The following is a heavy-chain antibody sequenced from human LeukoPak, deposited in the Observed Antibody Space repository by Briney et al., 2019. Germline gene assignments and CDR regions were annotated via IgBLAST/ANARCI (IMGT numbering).Heavy chain of an antibody. Sequence: SQTLSLTCAISGDSVSSNSAAWNWIRQSPSRGLEWLGRTYYRSKWYNDYAVSVKSRITINPDTSKNQFSLQLSSVTAADTAVYYCARGVVRLHYMDVWGKGTTVTVSS. CDR1: GDSVSSNSAA. V-gene: IGHV6-1*01. CDR3: ARGVVRLHYMDV. D-gene: IGHD3-3*01. CDR2: TYYRSKWYN. J-gene: IGHJ6*03.